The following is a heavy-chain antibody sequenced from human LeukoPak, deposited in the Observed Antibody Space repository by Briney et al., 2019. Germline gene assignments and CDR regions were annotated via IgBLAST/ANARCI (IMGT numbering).Heavy chain of an antibody. CDR2: INPDGSTT. V-gene: IGHV3-74*01. D-gene: IGHD5-24*01. Sequence: PGGSLRLSCEASGFSCNKYWMHWVRQAPGKGPVWVSRINPDGSTTNYADSVKGRFSISRDNAKSTMYLQMNSLSVEDTAVYYCARAGDGSNSLINYWGQGTLVTVSS. CDR1: GFSCNKYW. CDR3: ARAGDGSNSLINY. J-gene: IGHJ4*02.